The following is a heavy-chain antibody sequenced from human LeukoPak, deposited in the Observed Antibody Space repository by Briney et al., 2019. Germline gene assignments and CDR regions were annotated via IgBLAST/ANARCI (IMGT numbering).Heavy chain of an antibody. J-gene: IGHJ4*02. CDR3: AKDRIVGATTSYDYFDY. D-gene: IGHD1-26*01. CDR2: ISGSNNDA. V-gene: IGHV3-11*05. CDR1: GFTFSDYY. Sequence: GGSLRLSCAASGFTFSDYYMTWIRQAPGKGLEYVSYISGSNNDATYADSVKGRFTISRNNAKNSLYLQMNSLRAEDTAVYYCAKDRIVGATTSYDYFDYWGQGTLVTVSS.